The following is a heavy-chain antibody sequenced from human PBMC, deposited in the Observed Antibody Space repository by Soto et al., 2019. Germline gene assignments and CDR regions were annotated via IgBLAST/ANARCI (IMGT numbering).Heavy chain of an antibody. CDR2: IYYSGHT. D-gene: IGHD3-3*01. CDR1: GGSISSSNNY. V-gene: IGHV4-39*01. CDR3: ARPGADFWSGSYYYDGMDF. Sequence: SETLSLTCTVSGGSISSSNNYWGWIRHPPGKGLEWIGSIYYSGHTYYNPSLKSRVTMSVDTSKNQFSLKLSSVTAADTAVYYCARPGADFWSGSYYYDGMDFWGQGTTVTV. J-gene: IGHJ6*02.